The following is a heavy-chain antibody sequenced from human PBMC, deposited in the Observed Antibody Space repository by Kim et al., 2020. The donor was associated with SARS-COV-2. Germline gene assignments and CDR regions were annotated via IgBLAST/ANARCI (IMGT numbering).Heavy chain of an antibody. J-gene: IGHJ3*02. CDR3: AKDRSSDGSGSPSI. CDR2: ISYDGSNK. Sequence: GGSLRLSCAASGFTFSSYGMHWVRQAPGKGLEWVAVISYDGSNKYYADSVKGRFTISRDNSKNTLYLQMNSLRAEDTAVYYCAKDRSSDGSGSPSIWGQGTMVTVSS. V-gene: IGHV3-30*18. CDR1: GFTFSSYG. D-gene: IGHD3-10*01.